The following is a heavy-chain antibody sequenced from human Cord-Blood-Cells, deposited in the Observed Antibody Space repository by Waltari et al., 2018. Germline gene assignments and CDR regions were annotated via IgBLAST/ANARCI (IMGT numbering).Heavy chain of an antibody. CDR3: ARAAAYSSSSYDY. CDR1: GGSFGGYY. D-gene: IGHD6-6*01. J-gene: IGHJ4*02. V-gene: IGHV4-34*01. Sequence: QVQLHQWGAGLLKPSVTLSLTCAVYGGSFGGYYGSWFRQPPGKGLAWIGEIKHSGSTNYNPSLKSLVTISVDTSKNQFSLKLSSVTAADTAVYYCARAAAYSSSSYDYWGQGTLVTVSS. CDR2: IKHSGST.